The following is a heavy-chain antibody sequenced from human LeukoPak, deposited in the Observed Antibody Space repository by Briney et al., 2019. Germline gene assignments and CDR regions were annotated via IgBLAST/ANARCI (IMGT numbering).Heavy chain of an antibody. CDR2: IKSKTDGGTT. D-gene: IGHD3-22*01. J-gene: IGHJ4*02. CDR1: GFTFSNAR. Sequence: GGSLRLSRAAPGFTFSNARMSLGRPAPGKGLEWVGRIKSKTDGGTTDYAAPVKGRFTISRDDSKNTLYLQMNSLKTEDTAVYYCTTYDSSGFWGQGTLVTVSS. CDR3: TTYDSSGF. V-gene: IGHV3-15*01.